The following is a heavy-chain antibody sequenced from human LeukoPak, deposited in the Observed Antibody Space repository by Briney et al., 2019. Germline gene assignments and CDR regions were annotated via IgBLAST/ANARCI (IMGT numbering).Heavy chain of an antibody. J-gene: IGHJ4*02. CDR2: INPNSGDT. CDR1: GYIFTAYY. CDR3: ARGWYYDSTGGYYFDY. Sequence: ASVKVSCKASGYIFTAYYMYWVRQAPGQGLEWMGWINPNSGDTKYAQKFQGRVTMTRDTSINTAYMEMSSLRSDDTAVYYCARGWYYDSTGGYYFDYWGQGTLATVSS. D-gene: IGHD3-22*01. V-gene: IGHV1-2*02.